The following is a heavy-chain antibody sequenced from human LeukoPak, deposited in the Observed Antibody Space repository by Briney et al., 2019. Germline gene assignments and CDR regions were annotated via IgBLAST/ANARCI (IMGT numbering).Heavy chain of an antibody. V-gene: IGHV3-15*01. J-gene: IGHJ1*01. Sequence: GVSLRLSCAASGFTFSNAWMSWVRQTPGKGLEWVGRIKRKTDGGTTDYAAPVKGRFTISRDDSKNTLYLQMNSLKTEDTAVYYCTTGTYYGSGSYHSAEYFQHWGQGTLVTVSS. CDR3: TTGTYYGSGSYHSAEYFQH. CDR2: IKRKTDGGTT. CDR1: GFTFSNAW. D-gene: IGHD3-10*01.